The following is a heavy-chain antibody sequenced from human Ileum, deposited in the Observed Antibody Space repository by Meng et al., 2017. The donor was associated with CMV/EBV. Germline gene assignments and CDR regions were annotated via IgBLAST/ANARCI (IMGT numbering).Heavy chain of an antibody. CDR1: GFTFSSYA. D-gene: IGHD6-13*01. Sequence: GGSLRLSCAASGFTFSSYAMHWVRQAPGKGLEWVAVISYDGSNKYYADSVKGRFTISRDNSKNTLYLQMNSLRAEDTAVYYCARDSIAAAGTGAFDIWGQGTMVTVSS. CDR3: ARDSIAAAGTGAFDI. V-gene: IGHV3-30*04. CDR2: ISYDGSNK. J-gene: IGHJ3*02.